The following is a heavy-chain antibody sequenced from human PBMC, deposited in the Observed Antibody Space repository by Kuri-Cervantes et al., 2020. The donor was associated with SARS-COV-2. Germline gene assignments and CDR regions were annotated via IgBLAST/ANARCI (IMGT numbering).Heavy chain of an antibody. Sequence: GGSLRLSCAASGFTFSSYSMNWVRQAPGKGLEWVSSISSSSSYIYYADSVKGRFTISRDNSNNTLLLQMNSLRAEDTAIYFCAKIGAFGDYFDYWGQGTLVTVSS. CDR1: GFTFSSYS. J-gene: IGHJ4*02. V-gene: IGHV3-21*01. CDR2: ISSSSSYI. CDR3: AKIGAFGDYFDY. D-gene: IGHD3-16*01.